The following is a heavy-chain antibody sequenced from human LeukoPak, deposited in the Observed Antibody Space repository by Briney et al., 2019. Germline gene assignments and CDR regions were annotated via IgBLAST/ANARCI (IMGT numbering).Heavy chain of an antibody. J-gene: IGHJ4*02. CDR1: GFTFSSCA. Sequence: GGSLRLSCAASGFTFSSCAMHWVRQAPGKGLEYVSAISSNGDSTYYANSVKGRFTISRDNSKKTLYLQMGSLRVEDMAVYYCARGIVGATSGALDNWGQGTLVTVSS. V-gene: IGHV3-64*01. D-gene: IGHD1-26*01. CDR3: ARGIVGATSGALDN. CDR2: ISSNGDST.